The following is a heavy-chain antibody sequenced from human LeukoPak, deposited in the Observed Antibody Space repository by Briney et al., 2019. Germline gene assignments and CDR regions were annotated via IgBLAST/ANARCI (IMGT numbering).Heavy chain of an antibody. CDR3: ARDLRAALYSGYDY. V-gene: IGHV3-11*01. CDR2: ISSSGSTI. Sequence: AGGSLRLSRAASGFTFSDYYMSWIRQAPGKGLEWVSYISSSGSTIYYADSVKGRFTISRDNAKNSLYLQMNSLRAEDTAVYYCARDLRAALYSGYDYWGQGTLVTVSS. J-gene: IGHJ4*02. CDR1: GFTFSDYY. D-gene: IGHD6-6*01.